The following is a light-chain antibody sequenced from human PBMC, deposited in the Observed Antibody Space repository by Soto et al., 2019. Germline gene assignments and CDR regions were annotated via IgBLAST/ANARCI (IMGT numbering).Light chain of an antibody. CDR3: VLYLGSGISV. Sequence: QAVVSQEPSLSVSPGGTVTLTCGLTSGYVSSTSYPSWYQQTPGQPPRTLIYNTDTRSSGVPDRFSGSILGNKAALTITGAQADDECDYYCVLYLGSGISVFGGGTKVTVL. CDR2: NTD. CDR1: SGYVSSTSY. J-gene: IGLJ3*02. V-gene: IGLV8-61*01.